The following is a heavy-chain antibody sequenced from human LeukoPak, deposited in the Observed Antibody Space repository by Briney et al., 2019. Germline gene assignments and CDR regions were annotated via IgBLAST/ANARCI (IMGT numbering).Heavy chain of an antibody. Sequence: ASVKVSCKGSGGTFSSYAISWVRQAPGQGLEWMGRIIPILGIANYAQKFQGRVTITADKSTSTAYMELSSLRSEDTAVYYCARDEPQRWLQPDYWGRGTLVTVSS. CDR2: IIPILGIA. J-gene: IGHJ4*02. CDR3: ARDEPQRWLQPDY. CDR1: GGTFSSYA. D-gene: IGHD5-24*01. V-gene: IGHV1-69*04.